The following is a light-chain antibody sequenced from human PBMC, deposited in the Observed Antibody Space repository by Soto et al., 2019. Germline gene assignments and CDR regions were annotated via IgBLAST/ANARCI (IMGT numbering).Light chain of an antibody. V-gene: IGLV2-14*01. CDR3: SSYTSSSALGVV. CDR2: DVS. J-gene: IGLJ2*01. Sequence: QSVLTQPASVSGSPGQSITISCTETSSGVGGYNYVSWYQQHPGKAPKLMIYDVSNRPSGVSNRFSGSKSGYTASLTISGLQAEDEADYYCSSYTSSSALGVVFGGGTKLTVL. CDR1: SSGVGGYNY.